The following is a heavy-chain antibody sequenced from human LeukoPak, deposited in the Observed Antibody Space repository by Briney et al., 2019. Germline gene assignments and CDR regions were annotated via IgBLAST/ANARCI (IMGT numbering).Heavy chain of an antibody. CDR2: IIGSGGRT. Sequence: GGSLRLSCAASGFTFSNYAMSWVRQAPGKGLEWVSVIIGSGGRTNYAASVKGRFTISRDNSKNALYLQMNSLRAEDTAVYYCARSYSSSWYREDYWGQGTLVTVSS. D-gene: IGHD6-13*01. J-gene: IGHJ4*02. CDR1: GFTFSNYA. CDR3: ARSYSSSWYREDY. V-gene: IGHV3-23*01.